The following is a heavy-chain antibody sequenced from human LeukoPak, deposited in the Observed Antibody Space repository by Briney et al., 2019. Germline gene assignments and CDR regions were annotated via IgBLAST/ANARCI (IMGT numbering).Heavy chain of an antibody. Sequence: PSETLSLTCTVSGGSISSSSYYWGWIRQPPGKGLEWIGSIYYSGSTYYNPSLKSRVTVSVDTSKNQFSLKLSSVTAADTAVYYCARLYYYDSSGYFLRSLLNWFDPWGQGTLVTVSS. J-gene: IGHJ5*02. D-gene: IGHD3-22*01. CDR1: GGSISSSSYY. V-gene: IGHV4-39*01. CDR3: ARLYYYDSSGYFLRSLLNWFDP. CDR2: IYYSGST.